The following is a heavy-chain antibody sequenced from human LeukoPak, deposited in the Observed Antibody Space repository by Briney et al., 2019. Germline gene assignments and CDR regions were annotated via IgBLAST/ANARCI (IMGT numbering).Heavy chain of an antibody. Sequence: SETLSLTCTVSGDSISSYYWSWIRQPPGKGLEWIGYIYYSGSTNYNPSLKTRVTISVDTSKNQFSLKLSSVTAADTAVYYCARDPYCSSTSCKRGGFDPWGQGTLVTVSS. CDR3: ARDPYCSSTSCKRGGFDP. CDR1: GDSISSYY. CDR2: IYYSGST. V-gene: IGHV4-59*12. J-gene: IGHJ5*02. D-gene: IGHD2-2*01.